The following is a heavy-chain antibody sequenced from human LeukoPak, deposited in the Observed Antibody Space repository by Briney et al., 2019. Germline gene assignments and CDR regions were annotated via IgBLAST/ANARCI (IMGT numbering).Heavy chain of an antibody. CDR2: MNPNSGNT. CDR1: GYTFTSYD. J-gene: IGHJ6*02. D-gene: IGHD4-17*01. CDR3: ARGSQRYFYYYYGMDV. V-gene: IGHV1-8*01. Sequence: ASVKVSCKASGYTFTSYDINWVRQATGQGLEWMGWMNPNSGNTGYAQKFQGRVTMTRNTSISTAYMELSSLRSEDTAVYYCARGSQRYFYYYYGMDVWGQGTTVTVSS.